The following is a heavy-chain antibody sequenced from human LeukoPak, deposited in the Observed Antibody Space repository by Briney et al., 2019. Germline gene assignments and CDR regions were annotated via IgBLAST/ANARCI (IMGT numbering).Heavy chain of an antibody. V-gene: IGHV1-69*04. CDR2: IIPILGIA. D-gene: IGHD6-13*01. Sequence: ASVKVSCKASGGTFSSYAISWVRQAPGQGLEWMGRIIPILGIANYAQKFQGRVTITADKSTSTAYMELSSLRSEDTAVYYCARASGTHDAAFDIWGQGTMVTVSS. CDR3: ARASGTHDAAFDI. J-gene: IGHJ3*02. CDR1: GGTFSSYA.